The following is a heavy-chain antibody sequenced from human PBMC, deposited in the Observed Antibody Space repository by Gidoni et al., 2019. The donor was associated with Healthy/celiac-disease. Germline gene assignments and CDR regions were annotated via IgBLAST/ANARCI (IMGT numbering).Heavy chain of an antibody. D-gene: IGHD3-10*01. V-gene: IGHV1-18*01. J-gene: IGHJ6*02. CDR1: GYTFTSFG. CDR3: ARGADYYGSGNYYYYDGMDV. CDR2: ISAYNGNT. Sequence: QVQLVQSGAAVKKPGASVKVSCKASGYTFTSFGITWVRQAPGQGLEWMGWISAYNGNTNNAQKLEGRVTMTTDTSTSTAYMELRSMRSDDTDVYYGARGADYYGSGNYYYYDGMDVWGQGTTVTVSS.